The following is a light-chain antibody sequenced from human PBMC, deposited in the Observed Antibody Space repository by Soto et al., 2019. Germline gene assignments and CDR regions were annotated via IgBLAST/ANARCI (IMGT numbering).Light chain of an antibody. CDR3: LHRMNWPLT. CDR1: QSVSSSY. J-gene: IGKJ5*01. CDR2: GAS. Sequence: EIVLTQSPGTLSLSPGERATLSCRASQSVSSSYLAWYQQKPGQAPRLLIYGASSRATGIPDRFSGSGSGTDFTLTISRLEPEDLGVYYCLHRMNWPLTFGQGTRLEIK. V-gene: IGKV3D-20*02.